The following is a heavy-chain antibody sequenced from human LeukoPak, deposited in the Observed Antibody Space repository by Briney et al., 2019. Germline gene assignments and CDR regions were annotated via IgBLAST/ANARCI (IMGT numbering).Heavy chain of an antibody. Sequence: GGSLRLSCAAYGFTFSSYVMHWVRQAPGKGLEWVSFINYNGRNNYYADSVKGRFTISRDSSKNTLSLQMNSLRDEDTAVYYCAKDSPIYYIDYWGQGTLVTVSS. CDR2: INYNGRNN. V-gene: IGHV3-30*02. J-gene: IGHJ4*02. CDR1: GFTFSSYV. CDR3: AKDSPIYYIDY. D-gene: IGHD3-10*01.